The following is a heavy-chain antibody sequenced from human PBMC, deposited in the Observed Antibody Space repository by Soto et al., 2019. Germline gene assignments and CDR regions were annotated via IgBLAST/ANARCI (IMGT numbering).Heavy chain of an antibody. V-gene: IGHV1-69*02. CDR2: IIPILGIA. D-gene: IGHD3-9*01. J-gene: IGHJ4*02. CDR1: GGTFSSYT. CDR3: ATYYDILTGYYEEYYLDY. Sequence: GASVKVSCKASGGTFSSYTISWVRQAPGQGLEWMGRIIPILGIANYAQKFQGRVTITADKSTSTAYMELSSLRSEDTAVYYCATYYDILTGYYEEYYLDYWGQGTLVTVSS.